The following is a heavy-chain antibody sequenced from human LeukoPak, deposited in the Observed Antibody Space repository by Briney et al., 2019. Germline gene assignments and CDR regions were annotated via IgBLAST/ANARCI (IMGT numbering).Heavy chain of an antibody. Sequence: SETLSLTCAVYGGSFNGYYWSWIRQPPGKGLEWIGEINHSGSTNYNPSLKSRVTISVDTSKNQFSLKLSSVTAADTAVYYCAREGDYYGSGSSVQWGQGTLVTVSS. V-gene: IGHV4-34*01. D-gene: IGHD3-10*01. CDR3: AREGDYYGSGSSVQ. CDR1: GGSFNGYY. CDR2: INHSGST. J-gene: IGHJ4*02.